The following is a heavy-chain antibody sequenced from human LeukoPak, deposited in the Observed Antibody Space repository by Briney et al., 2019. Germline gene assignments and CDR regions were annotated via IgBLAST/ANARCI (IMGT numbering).Heavy chain of an antibody. Sequence: GGSLRLSCAASGFTFSNAWMSWVRQAPGKGLEWVGRIKSKTDGGTTDYAAPVKGRFTISRDDSKNTLYLQMNSLKTEDTAVYYCTTTMIVVVAYFDYWGQGTIVTFSS. V-gene: IGHV3-15*01. CDR2: IKSKTDGGTT. J-gene: IGHJ4*02. D-gene: IGHD3-22*01. CDR1: GFTFSNAW. CDR3: TTTMIVVVAYFDY.